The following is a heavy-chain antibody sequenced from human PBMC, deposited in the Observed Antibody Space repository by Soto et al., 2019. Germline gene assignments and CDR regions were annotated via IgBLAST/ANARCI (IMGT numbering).Heavy chain of an antibody. J-gene: IGHJ4*02. CDR1: GGSISDYY. D-gene: IGHD6-19*01. V-gene: IGHV4-59*01. CDR2: IYYTGST. Sequence: PSETLSLTCTVSGGSISDYYWSWIRQPPGKGLEWIGYIYYTGSTNYNPSLKSRVTISVDTSKNHFTLILSSVTAADTAVYYCARXRHWLDYWGPGFLVTVSS. CDR3: ARXRHWLDY.